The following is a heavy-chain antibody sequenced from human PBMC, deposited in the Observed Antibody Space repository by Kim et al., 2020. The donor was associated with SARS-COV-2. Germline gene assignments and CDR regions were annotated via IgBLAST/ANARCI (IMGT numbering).Heavy chain of an antibody. CDR2: VNTETETP. D-gene: IGHD2-15*01. CDR1: GYNFKIYA. J-gene: IGHJ4*02. CDR3: ARKYGGSDY. V-gene: IGHV7-4-1*02. Sequence: ASVKVSCKTSGYNFKIYAMNWVRQAPGRGLEWMGWVNTETETPTYAQGFKGRFVFSLDTSVSTAYLQINNLKADDTAVYYCARKYGGSDYWGQGTLVTISS.